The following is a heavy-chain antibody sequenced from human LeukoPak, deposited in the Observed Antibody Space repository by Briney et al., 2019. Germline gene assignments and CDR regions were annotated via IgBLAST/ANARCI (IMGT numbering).Heavy chain of an antibody. D-gene: IGHD6-13*01. CDR3: VKDRWVDH. V-gene: IGHV3-23*01. CDR2: SIGSGGSA. CDR1: GFTFSTFT. Sequence: GGSLRLSCVGSGFTFSTFTMNWIRQAPGKGLEWVSGSIGSGGSAFYADSVKGRFSISRDNSKNTLYLQMSSLRPEDTAVYYCVKDRWVDHWGQGTLVTVSS. J-gene: IGHJ4*02.